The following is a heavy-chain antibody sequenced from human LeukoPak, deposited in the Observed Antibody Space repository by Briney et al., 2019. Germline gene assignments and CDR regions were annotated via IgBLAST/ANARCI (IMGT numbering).Heavy chain of an antibody. J-gene: IGHJ4*02. CDR1: GGSISSDY. V-gene: IGHV4-59*01. Sequence: SETLSLTCTVSGGSISSDYWSWIRQPPGQGLEWIGYIYYSGRTYYNPSLKSRITVSVDTSKNQFSLKLSSVTAADTAVYYCARGFYSPHYWGQGTLVSVSS. CDR2: IYYSGRT. D-gene: IGHD4-11*01. CDR3: ARGFYSPHY.